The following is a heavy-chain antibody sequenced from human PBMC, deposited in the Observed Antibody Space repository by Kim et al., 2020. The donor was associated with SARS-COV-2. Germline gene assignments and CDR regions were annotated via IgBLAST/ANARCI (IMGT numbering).Heavy chain of an antibody. D-gene: IGHD1-26*01. J-gene: IGHJ6*02. CDR1: GFTFSGYG. Sequence: GGSLRLSCAASGFTFSGYGMHWVRQAPGKGLEWVAVIWYDGSDKYYADSVKGRFTISRDNSKNTLYLQMNSLRAEDTAVYYCAREVGATSSHYYYYYGMVVWGQGTAVTVSS. V-gene: IGHV3-33*01. CDR2: IWYDGSDK. CDR3: AREVGATSSHYYYYYGMVV.